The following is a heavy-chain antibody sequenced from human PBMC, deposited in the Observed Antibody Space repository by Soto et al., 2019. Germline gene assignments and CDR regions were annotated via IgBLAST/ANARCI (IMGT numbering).Heavy chain of an antibody. J-gene: IGHJ3*02. CDR3: ARDRPLLWFGELLFDI. CDR2: ISAYNGNT. Sequence: WASVKVSCKASGYTFTSYGISWVRQAPGQGLEWMGWISAYNGNTNYAQKLQGRVTMTTDTSTSTAYMELRSLRSDDTAVYYCARDRPLLWFGELLFDIWGQGTMVTVSS. CDR1: GYTFTSYG. V-gene: IGHV1-18*04. D-gene: IGHD3-10*01.